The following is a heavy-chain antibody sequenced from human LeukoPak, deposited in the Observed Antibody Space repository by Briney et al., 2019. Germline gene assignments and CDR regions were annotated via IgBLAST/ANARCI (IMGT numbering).Heavy chain of an antibody. CDR1: GFTFRSSW. J-gene: IGHJ5*02. Sequence: GGSLRLSCAASGFTFRSSWMSWVRQAPGKGLEWVSNIKQDGSEKYYVDSVKGRFTISRDNTKNSLYLQMNSLRAEDTAVYYCAGLSSSYTWGQGTLVTVSS. V-gene: IGHV3-7*01. D-gene: IGHD6-6*01. CDR2: IKQDGSEK. CDR3: AGLSSSYT.